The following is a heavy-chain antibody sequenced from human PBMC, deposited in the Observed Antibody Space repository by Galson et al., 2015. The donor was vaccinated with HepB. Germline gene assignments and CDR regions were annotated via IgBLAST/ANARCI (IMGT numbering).Heavy chain of an antibody. CDR1: GYTFINYT. V-gene: IGHV1-3*01. CDR2: INVGNANT. D-gene: IGHD6-13*01. Sequence: SVKVSCKASGYTFINYTMHWVRQAPGQRLEWMGWINVGNANTKYSQKFQGRVTITRDTSASTAYMDLSSLRSEDTAVYYCARGVAAAGTTSTPLYNWFDPWGQGTLVTVSS. J-gene: IGHJ5*02. CDR3: ARGVAAAGTTSTPLYNWFDP.